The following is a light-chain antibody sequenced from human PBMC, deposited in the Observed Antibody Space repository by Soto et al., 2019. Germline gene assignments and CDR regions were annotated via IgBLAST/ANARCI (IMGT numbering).Light chain of an antibody. J-gene: IGKJ1*01. Sequence: ENVLMQSPGTLSLSPGERATLSCRASQTVYNGFLAWYQQKPGQAPRLLIYGASSRATGIPDRFSGSGSGTDFTLTISSLEPEDFAVYYCQQYVSSPRTFGQGTKVDI. CDR3: QQYVSSPRT. CDR2: GAS. CDR1: QTVYNGF. V-gene: IGKV3-20*01.